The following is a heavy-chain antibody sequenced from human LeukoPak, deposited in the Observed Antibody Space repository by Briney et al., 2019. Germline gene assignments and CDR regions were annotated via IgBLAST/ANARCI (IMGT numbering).Heavy chain of an antibody. CDR1: GGSSSGYY. J-gene: IGHJ5*02. D-gene: IGHD6-13*01. CDR2: INHSGST. Sequence: PSETLSLTCAVYGGSSSGYYWSWIRQPPGKGLEWIGEINHSGSTNYNPSLKSRVTISVDTSKNQFSLKLSSVTAADTAVYYCASRPGIAAAGTRNPAWFDPWGQGTLVTVSS. CDR3: ASRPGIAAAGTRNPAWFDP. V-gene: IGHV4-34*01.